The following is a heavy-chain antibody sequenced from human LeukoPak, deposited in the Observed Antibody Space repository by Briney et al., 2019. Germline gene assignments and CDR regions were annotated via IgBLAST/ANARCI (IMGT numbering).Heavy chain of an antibody. J-gene: IGHJ4*02. CDR2: IYYSGST. CDR3: ARPQTPGYCSSTSCYETDY. CDR1: GGSISSSSYY. Sequence: SETLSLTCTVSGGSISSSSYYWGWIRQPPGKGLEWIGSIYYSGSTYYNPSLKSRVTISVDTSKNQFSLKLSSVTAADTAVYYCARPQTPGYCSSTSCYETDYWGQGTLVTVSS. V-gene: IGHV4-39*01. D-gene: IGHD2-2*01.